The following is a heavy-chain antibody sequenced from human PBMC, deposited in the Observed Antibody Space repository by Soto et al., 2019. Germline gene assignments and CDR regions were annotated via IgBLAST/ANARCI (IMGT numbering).Heavy chain of an antibody. CDR1: GFTFSSYG. D-gene: IGHD3-3*01. Sequence: GGSLRLSCAASGFTFSSYGMHWVRQAPGKGLEWVAVISYDGSNKYYADSVKGRFTISRDNSKNTLYLQMNSLRAEDTAVYYCAKPLRFLEWFPPNYYGMDVWGQGTTVTVS. V-gene: IGHV3-30*18. CDR2: ISYDGSNK. J-gene: IGHJ6*02. CDR3: AKPLRFLEWFPPNYYGMDV.